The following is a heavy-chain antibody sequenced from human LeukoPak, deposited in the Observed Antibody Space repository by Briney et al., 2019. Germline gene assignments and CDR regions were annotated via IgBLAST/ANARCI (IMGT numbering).Heavy chain of an antibody. J-gene: IGHJ4*02. D-gene: IGHD6-19*01. CDR3: ARGVSGWPYYLDY. CDR2: INDSGGSA. V-gene: IGHV3-23*01. CDR1: GFTFSNSV. Sequence: GGSLRLSCAASGFTFSNSVMSWVRQAPGKGLEWVSSINDSGGSAYYADSVKGRFTISRDNSKNTLHLQMNSLRAEDTAVYYCARGVSGWPYYLDYWGQGALVTVSS.